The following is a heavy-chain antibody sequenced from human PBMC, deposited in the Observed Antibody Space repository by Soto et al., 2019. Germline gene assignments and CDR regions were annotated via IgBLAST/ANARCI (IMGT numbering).Heavy chain of an antibody. Sequence: SVKVSCKASGGTFSNYAISWVRQAPGQGLEWMGGIIPIFGTANYAQKFQGRVTITADESTSTAYMELSSLRSEDTAVYYCARAKERYYYDSSGYYYSYWGQGTLVTVSS. D-gene: IGHD3-22*01. V-gene: IGHV1-69*13. CDR2: IIPIFGTA. CDR1: GGTFSNYA. J-gene: IGHJ4*02. CDR3: ARAKERYYYDSSGYYYSY.